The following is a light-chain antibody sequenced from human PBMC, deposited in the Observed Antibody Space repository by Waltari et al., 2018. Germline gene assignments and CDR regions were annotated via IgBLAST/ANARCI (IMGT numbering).Light chain of an antibody. J-gene: IGLJ3*02. CDR1: NSDIGNYNL. V-gene: IGLV2-23*01. CDR2: EDS. Sequence: QSALTQPASVSGSPGQSITISCTGTNSDIGNYNLVSWYQQYPGKAPKLVIYEDSQRLSGVFHRFSVSKYGNTASLTSSGLQADDESDFHCSSFATSGIWVFGGGTRLTVL. CDR3: SSFATSGIWV.